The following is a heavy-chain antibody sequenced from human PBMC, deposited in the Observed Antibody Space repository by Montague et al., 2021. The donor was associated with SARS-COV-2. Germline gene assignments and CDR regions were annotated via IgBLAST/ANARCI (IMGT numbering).Heavy chain of an antibody. V-gene: IGHV4-34*01. J-gene: IGHJ3*02. CDR2: INHGGIT. Sequence: SETLSLTCAVYGGSFNDYYWSWIRQPPGKGLEWIGEINHGGITNYSPSLKSRVTISVDTSKNQFSLKLSSVTAADTAVYYCARRERLLWFGELFFAFDIWGQGTMVTVSS. D-gene: IGHD3-10*01. CDR3: ARRERLLWFGELFFAFDI. CDR1: GGSFNDYY.